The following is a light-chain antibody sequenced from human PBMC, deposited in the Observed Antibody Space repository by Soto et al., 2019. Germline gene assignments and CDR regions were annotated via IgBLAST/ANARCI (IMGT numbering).Light chain of an antibody. CDR2: GNN. V-gene: IGLV1-40*01. Sequence: QSVLTQPPSVSGAPGQRVTISCTGSSSNIGAGYDVHWYQHLPGTAPKLLIYGNNNQPSGVPDRFSGSKSGTSASLAITGLQAEDETHYYCQSFDSSLSVVFGGGTKVTVL. CDR3: QSFDSSLSVV. J-gene: IGLJ2*01. CDR1: SSNIGAGYD.